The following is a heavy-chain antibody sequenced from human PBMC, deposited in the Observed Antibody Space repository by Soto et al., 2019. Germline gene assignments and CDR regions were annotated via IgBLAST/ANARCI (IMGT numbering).Heavy chain of an antibody. V-gene: IGHV1-3*01. CDR1: GYTFTSYA. D-gene: IGHD6-13*01. J-gene: IGHJ5*02. CDR2: INAGNGNK. Sequence: QVKLVQSGAEAKKPGASVKVSCKASGYTFTSYAMHWVRQAHGQRLEWMGWINAGNGNKKYSQKFHGRVTITRDTSACTGDMELSSLRSEYTAVYYCARDLSVSAAVFSWFGPWGRGALVSVS. CDR3: ARDLSVSAAVFSWFGP.